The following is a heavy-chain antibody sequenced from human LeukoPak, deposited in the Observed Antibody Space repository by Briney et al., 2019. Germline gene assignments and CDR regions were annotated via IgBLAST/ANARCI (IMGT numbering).Heavy chain of an antibody. Sequence: SETLSLTCTVSGGSISTYYWSWVRQPPGKGLEWIGCIYYSGSTNYNPSLKSRVTISVDTSKNQFSLKLSSVTAADTAVYYCARERSYSEAFDIWGQGTMVTVSS. V-gene: IGHV4-59*01. CDR1: GGSISTYY. J-gene: IGHJ3*02. CDR2: IYYSGST. CDR3: ARERSYSEAFDI. D-gene: IGHD1-26*01.